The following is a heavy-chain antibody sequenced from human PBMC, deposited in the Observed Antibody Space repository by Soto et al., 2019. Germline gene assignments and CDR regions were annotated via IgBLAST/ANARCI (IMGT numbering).Heavy chain of an antibody. CDR2: IIPIFGTA. D-gene: IGHD5-12*01. J-gene: IGHJ6*02. V-gene: IGHV1-69*01. CDR1: GGTFSSYA. CDR3: ARGDGWLKFNRYYYGMDV. Sequence: QVQLVQSGAEVKKPGSSVKVSCKASGGTFSSYAISWVRQAPGQGLEWMGGIIPIFGTANYAQKFQGRVTITADESTSTANMELSSLRSEDTAVYYCARGDGWLKFNRYYYGMDVWGQGTTVTVSS.